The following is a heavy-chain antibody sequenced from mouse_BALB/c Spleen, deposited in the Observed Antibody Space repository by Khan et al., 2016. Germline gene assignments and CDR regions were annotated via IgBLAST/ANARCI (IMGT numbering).Heavy chain of an antibody. Sequence: EVELVESGGGLVKPGGSLKLSCAASGFTFSSYAMSWVRQTPEKRLEWVATISSGGSYTYYPDSVKGRFTITRDKAKNTLYLQMSSLESEDTTMYYCARQIYYDYAGFAYWGQGTLVTVSA. CDR1: GFTFSSYA. CDR3: ARQIYYDYAGFAY. CDR2: ISSGGSYT. D-gene: IGHD2-4*01. V-gene: IGHV5-9-3*01. J-gene: IGHJ3*01.